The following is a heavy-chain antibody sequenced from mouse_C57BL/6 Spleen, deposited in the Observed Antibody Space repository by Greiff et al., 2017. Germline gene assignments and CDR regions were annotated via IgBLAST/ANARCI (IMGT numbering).Heavy chain of an antibody. CDR1: GYTFTDYQ. D-gene: IGHD1-1*01. V-gene: IGHV1-15*01. CDR3: TRGNGSSYVRTWFAY. CDR2: IDPETGGT. Sequence: QVQLQQSGAELVRPGASVTLSCKASGYTFTDYQMHWVKQTPVHGLEWIGAIDPETGGTAYNQKFKGKAILTADKSSSTAYMELRSLTSEDSAVYYCTRGNGSSYVRTWFAYWGQGTLVTVSA. J-gene: IGHJ3*01.